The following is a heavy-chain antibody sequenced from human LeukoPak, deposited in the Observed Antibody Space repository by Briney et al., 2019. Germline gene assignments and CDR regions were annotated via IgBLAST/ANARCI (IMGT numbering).Heavy chain of an antibody. V-gene: IGHV1-8*01. CDR2: MNPNSGNT. D-gene: IGHD3-22*01. J-gene: IGHJ6*02. CDR3: ARTGDSSGPYYYYGMDV. Sequence: GASVKVSCKASGYTFTSYDINWVRQAPGQGLEWMGWMNPNSGNTGYAQKFQGRVTMTRNTSISTAYMELSSLRSEDTAVYYCARTGDSSGPYYYYGMDVWGQGTTVTVSS. CDR1: GYTFTSYD.